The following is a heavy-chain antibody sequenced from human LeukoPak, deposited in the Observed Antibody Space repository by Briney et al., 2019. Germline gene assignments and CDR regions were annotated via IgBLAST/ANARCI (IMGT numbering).Heavy chain of an antibody. CDR1: GFKFSDKA. J-gene: IGHJ6*03. V-gene: IGHV3-48*01. CDR3: AKAGYSYGLPHYYYYYMDV. Sequence: PGGSLRLSCAGTGFKFSDKAMHWVRQAPGKGLEWVSYISSSGSTIYYADSVKGRFTISRDNSKSTLYLQMNSLRAEDTAVYYCAKAGYSYGLPHYYYYYMDVWGKGTTVTVSS. CDR2: ISSSGSTI. D-gene: IGHD5-18*01.